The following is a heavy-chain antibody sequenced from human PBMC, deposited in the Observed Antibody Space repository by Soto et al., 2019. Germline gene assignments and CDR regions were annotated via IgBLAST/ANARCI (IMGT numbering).Heavy chain of an antibody. CDR2: ISYDGSNK. V-gene: IGHV3-30-3*01. CDR3: ARGYDY. CDR1: GFTFSSYA. J-gene: IGHJ4*02. Sequence: GGSLRLSCAASGFTFSSYAMHWVRQAPGKGLEWVAVISYDGSNKYNADSVKGRFTISRDNSKNTLYLQMNSLRAEDTAVYYCARGYDYWGQGTLVTVSS.